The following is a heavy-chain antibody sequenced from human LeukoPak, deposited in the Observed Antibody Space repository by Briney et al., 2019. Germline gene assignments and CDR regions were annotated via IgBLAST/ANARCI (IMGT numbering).Heavy chain of an antibody. J-gene: IGHJ5*02. CDR1: GYTFTSYA. Sequence: ASVKVSCKASGYTFTSYAMHWVRQAPGQRLEWMGWSNAGNGNTKYSQEFQGRVTITRDTSASTAYMELRSLRSEDTAVYYCARDLSRNVPAANGIDPWGQGTLVTVSS. D-gene: IGHD2-2*01. V-gene: IGHV1-3*02. CDR2: SNAGNGNT. CDR3: ARDLSRNVPAANGIDP.